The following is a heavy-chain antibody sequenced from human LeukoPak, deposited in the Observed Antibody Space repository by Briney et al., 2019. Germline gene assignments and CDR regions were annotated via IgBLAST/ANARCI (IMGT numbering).Heavy chain of an antibody. CDR1: GYTFTGYY. CDR2: INPNSGGT. V-gene: IGHV1-2*02. J-gene: IGHJ4*02. D-gene: IGHD3-22*01. CDR3: ARGGSNYYDSSGYSAPVN. Sequence: ASAKVSCKASGYTFTGYYMHRVRQAPGQGLEWMGWINPNSGGTNYAQKFQGRVTMTRDTSISTAYMELSRLRSDDTAVYYCARGGSNYYDSSGYSAPVNWGQGTLVTVSS.